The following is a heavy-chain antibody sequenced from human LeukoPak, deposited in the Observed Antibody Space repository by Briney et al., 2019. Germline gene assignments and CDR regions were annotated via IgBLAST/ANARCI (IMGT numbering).Heavy chain of an antibody. J-gene: IGHJ4*02. Sequence: GALRLSCAASGFTFSSYGMHWVRQAPGKGLEWVAVISYDGSNKYYADSVKGRFTISRDNSKNTLYLQMNSLRAEDTAVYYCATVVPAVAPYSGQGTLVTVSS. V-gene: IGHV3-30*03. D-gene: IGHD2-2*01. CDR3: ATVVPAVAPY. CDR2: ISYDGSNK. CDR1: GFTFSSYG.